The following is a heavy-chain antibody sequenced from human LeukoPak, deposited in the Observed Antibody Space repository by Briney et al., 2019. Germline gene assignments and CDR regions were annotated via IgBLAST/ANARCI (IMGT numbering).Heavy chain of an antibody. CDR2: ISSSSSYI. V-gene: IGHV3-21*01. D-gene: IGHD3-10*01. CDR1: GFTFSSYS. CDR3: ARIIYGSGSPVDY. J-gene: IGHJ4*02. Sequence: GGSLRLSCAASGFTFSSYSMNWVRQAPGKGLEWVSSISSSSSYIYYAGSVKGRFTISRDNAKNSLYLQMNSLRAEDTAVYYCARIIYGSGSPVDYWGQGTLVTVSS.